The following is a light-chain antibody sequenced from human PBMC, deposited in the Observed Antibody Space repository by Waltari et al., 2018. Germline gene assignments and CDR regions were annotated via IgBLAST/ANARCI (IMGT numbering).Light chain of an antibody. Sequence: ETVMTQSPATLSVSPGERATLSCRASQSVSSNLAWYQQKLGQAPRLLIYGASTRATGIPARFSGSGSGTDFTLIISSLQSEDFAVYYCQQYNNWPPAFGQGTRLEIK. V-gene: IGKV3-15*01. J-gene: IGKJ5*01. CDR3: QQYNNWPPA. CDR1: QSVSSN. CDR2: GAS.